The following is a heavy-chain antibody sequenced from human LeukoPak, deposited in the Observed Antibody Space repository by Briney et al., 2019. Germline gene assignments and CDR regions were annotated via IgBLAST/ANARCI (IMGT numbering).Heavy chain of an antibody. J-gene: IGHJ4*02. D-gene: IGHD3-22*01. CDR1: GDYITTTNYF. Sequence: ASETLSLTCNVSGDYITTTNYFWAWIRQPPGKGLEWIGSISYSGSTYYNPSLKSRVTISVDTSKNQFSLRLRSVTAADTAVVFCARQESMFYYENGSSYYGAGPLDYWGQGTRVTVSS. CDR2: ISYSGST. V-gene: IGHV4-39*01. CDR3: ARQESMFYYENGSSYYGAGPLDY.